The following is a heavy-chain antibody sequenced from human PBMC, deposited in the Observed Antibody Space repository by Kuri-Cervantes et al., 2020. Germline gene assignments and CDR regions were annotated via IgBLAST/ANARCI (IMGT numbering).Heavy chain of an antibody. CDR1: GFTFSSYS. V-gene: IGHV3-48*01. D-gene: IGHD4-17*01. CDR2: ISSSSSTI. J-gene: IGHJ6*03. CDR3: ARADYSDYYYYYYMDV. Sequence: GGSLRLSCAASGFTFSSYSMNWVRQAPGKGLEWVSYISSSSSTIYYADSVKGRFTISRDNAKNSLYLQMNSLRAEDTAFYYCARADYSDYYYYYYMDVWGKGTTVTVSS.